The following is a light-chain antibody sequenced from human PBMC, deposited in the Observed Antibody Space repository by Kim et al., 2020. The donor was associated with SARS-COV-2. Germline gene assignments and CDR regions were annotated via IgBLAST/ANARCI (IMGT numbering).Light chain of an antibody. Sequence: PGQSVTIPCTGTSRDVGGYNYVSWYQQHPGKAPKLMIYDVSKRPSGVPDRFSGSKSGNTASLTVSGLQAEDEADYYCCSYAGSYTVFGGGTQLTVL. CDR1: SRDVGGYNY. CDR3: CSYAGSYTV. CDR2: DVS. J-gene: IGLJ2*01. V-gene: IGLV2-11*01.